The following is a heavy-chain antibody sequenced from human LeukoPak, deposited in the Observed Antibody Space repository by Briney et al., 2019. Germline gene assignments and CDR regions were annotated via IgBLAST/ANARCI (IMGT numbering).Heavy chain of an antibody. Sequence: PSETLSLTCNVSGGSISSGSYCWSWIRQPAGKGLEWIGHIHISGNTNYNPSLKSRVTISVDTSKNQFSLKLSSVTAADTAVYYCARADSSGYYDTDGRRNAFDIWGQGTMVTVSS. J-gene: IGHJ3*02. V-gene: IGHV4-61*10. CDR2: IHISGNT. CDR3: ARADSSGYYDTDGRRNAFDI. D-gene: IGHD3-22*01. CDR1: GGSISSGSYC.